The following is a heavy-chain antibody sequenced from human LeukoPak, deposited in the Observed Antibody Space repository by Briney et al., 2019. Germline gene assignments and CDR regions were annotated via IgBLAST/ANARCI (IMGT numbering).Heavy chain of an antibody. Sequence: PGGSLRLSCAASGFTFSSYAMSWVRQAPGKGLEWVSGITGSGGSTYYTDSVKGRFTISRDNSKNTLYLQMNSLRVEDTAVYYCAKAVDYYDSSGYYSHDAFDIWGQGTMVTISS. D-gene: IGHD3-22*01. J-gene: IGHJ3*02. CDR3: AKAVDYYDSSGYYSHDAFDI. CDR2: ITGSGGST. V-gene: IGHV3-23*01. CDR1: GFTFSSYA.